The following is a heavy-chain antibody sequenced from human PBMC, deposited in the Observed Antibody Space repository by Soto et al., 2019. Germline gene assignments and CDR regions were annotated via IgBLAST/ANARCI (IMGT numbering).Heavy chain of an antibody. CDR3: AKDLYYYDFSLDDS. J-gene: IGHJ5*02. CDR2: VSYDGSIE. Sequence: GGSLRLSCTVSGFTFSSYAMHWVRQAPGRGLEWVAVVSYDGSIENYVDSVRGRFTISRDNSKNTVFLQMNSLRVEDTAVYYCAKDLYYYDFSLDDSWGQGTLVTVSS. D-gene: IGHD3-16*01. CDR1: GFTFSSYA. V-gene: IGHV3-30*18.